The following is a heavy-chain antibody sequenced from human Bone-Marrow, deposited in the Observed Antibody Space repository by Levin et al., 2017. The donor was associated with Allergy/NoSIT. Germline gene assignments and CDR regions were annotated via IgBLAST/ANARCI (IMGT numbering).Heavy chain of an antibody. CDR2: ISYDGSNQ. V-gene: IGHV3-30*18. D-gene: IGHD6-19*01. J-gene: IGHJ4*02. Sequence: PGESLKISCTASGFTFSSYGMHWVRQAPGKGLEWVAIISYDGSNQYYADSVKGRFTISRDNSKNTLYLQMNSLRAEDTAVYYCAKASLKWNKGYSSGWYDAETFFDYWGQGTLVTVSS. CDR1: GFTFSSYG. CDR3: AKASLKWNKGYSSGWYDAETFFDY.